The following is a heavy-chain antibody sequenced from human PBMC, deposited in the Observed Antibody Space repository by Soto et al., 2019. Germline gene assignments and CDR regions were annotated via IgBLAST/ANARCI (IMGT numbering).Heavy chain of an antibody. Sequence: QVQLVQSGAEVKKPGSSVKVSCKASGGTFSSYAISWVRQAPGQGLEWMGGIIPISGTANYAQKFQGRVTFTADESTSTADMELSSLRSEDTAVYYCARSQGSSTSLEIYYYYYYGMDVWGQGTTVTVSS. CDR1: GGTFSSYA. V-gene: IGHV1-69*01. D-gene: IGHD2-2*01. J-gene: IGHJ6*02. CDR3: ARSQGSSTSLEIYYYYYYGMDV. CDR2: IIPISGTA.